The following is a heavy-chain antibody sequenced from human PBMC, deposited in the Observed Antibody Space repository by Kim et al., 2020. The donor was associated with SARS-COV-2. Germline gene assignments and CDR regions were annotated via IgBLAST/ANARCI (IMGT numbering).Heavy chain of an antibody. D-gene: IGHD3-16*01. CDR3: VKDRSNYGHPSIHLAMDV. Sequence: GGSLRLSCTASGFTFNSYAMTWVRQAPGQGLRWVSSVSGGGDRPFYAQSVKGRFAISRDNSKKVLYLQMNSLTAGDTALYYCVKDRSNYGHPSIHLAMDVWGQGIMVTVSS. CDR2: VSGGGDRP. V-gene: IGHV3-23*01. J-gene: IGHJ6*01. CDR1: GFTFNSYA.